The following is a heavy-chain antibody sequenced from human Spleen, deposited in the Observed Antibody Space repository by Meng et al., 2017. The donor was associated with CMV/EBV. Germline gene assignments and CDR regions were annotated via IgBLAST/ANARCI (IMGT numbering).Heavy chain of an antibody. J-gene: IGHJ1*01. V-gene: IGHV4-31*02. CDR3: ARGWWGGYFQH. CDR1: GGSISSGGYY. CDR2: IYYSGST. D-gene: IGHD2-15*01. Sequence: SCTVSGGSISSGGYYWSWIRQHPGKGLEWIGYIYYSGSTYYNPSLKSRVTISVDTSKNQFSLKLSSVTAADTAVYYCARGWWGGYFQHWGQGTLVTVSS.